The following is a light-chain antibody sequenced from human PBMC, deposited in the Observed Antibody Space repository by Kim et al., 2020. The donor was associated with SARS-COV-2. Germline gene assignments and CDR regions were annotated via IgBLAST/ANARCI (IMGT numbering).Light chain of an antibody. CDR3: HSYDTALRRPV. J-gene: IGLJ1*01. V-gene: IGLV1-40*01. CDR1: ASNIGASSN. Sequence: QRVTVSCTGNASNIGASSNIHWYQQFSGMAPKLLVYLNGARPSGVPDRFSVSRSGTSGFLTITGLQAEDEADYYCHSYDTALRRPVFGGGTKVTV. CDR2: LNG.